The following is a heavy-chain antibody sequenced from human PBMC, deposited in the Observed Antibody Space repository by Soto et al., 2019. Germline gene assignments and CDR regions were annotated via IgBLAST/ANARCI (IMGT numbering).Heavy chain of an antibody. CDR1: GFTFSSYA. V-gene: IGHV3-23*01. CDR2: ISGSGGST. Sequence: GGSLRLSCAASGFTFSSYAMSWVRQAPGKGLEWVSAISGSGGSTYYADSVKGRFTISRDNSKNTLYLQMNSLRAEDTAVYYCAKDQWYSSGWYEVHWGQGTLVTVSS. D-gene: IGHD6-19*01. CDR3: AKDQWYSSGWYEVH. J-gene: IGHJ4*02.